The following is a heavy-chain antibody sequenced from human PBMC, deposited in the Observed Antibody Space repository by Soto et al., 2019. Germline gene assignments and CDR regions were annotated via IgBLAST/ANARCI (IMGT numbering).Heavy chain of an antibody. D-gene: IGHD3-10*01. V-gene: IGHV1-69*06. CDR3: ARDRAPHYYGSGSYSGFDP. CDR1: GGTFSSYA. Sequence: QVQLVQSGAEVKKPGSSVKVSCKASGGTFSSYAISWVLQAPGQGLEWMGGIIPIFVTANYAQKFQGRVPVTLDKSMSIAYMELSSLRSEDTGVYYCARDRAPHYYGSGSYSGFDPWCQGTLVTVSS. CDR2: IIPIFVTA. J-gene: IGHJ5*02.